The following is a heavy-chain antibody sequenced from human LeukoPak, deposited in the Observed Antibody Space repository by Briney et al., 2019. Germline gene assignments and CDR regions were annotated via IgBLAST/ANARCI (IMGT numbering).Heavy chain of an antibody. Sequence: GGSLRLSCAAFGFTFSSYSMNWVRQAPGKGLEWVSSISSSSSYIYYADSVKGRFTISRDNAKNSLYLQMNSLRAEDTAVYYCARDLDSSSWWNWFDPWGQGTLVTVSS. CDR3: ARDLDSSSWWNWFDP. J-gene: IGHJ5*02. D-gene: IGHD6-13*01. V-gene: IGHV3-21*01. CDR1: GFTFSSYS. CDR2: ISSSSSYI.